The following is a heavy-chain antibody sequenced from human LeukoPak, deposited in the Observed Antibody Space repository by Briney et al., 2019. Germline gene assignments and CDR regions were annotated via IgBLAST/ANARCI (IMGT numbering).Heavy chain of an antibody. CDR2: IYPGDSDT. Sequence: GESLKISCKGSGYSFSTYWIGWVRQMPGKVLEWMGIIYPGDSDTRYSPSFQGQVTISAEKSISTAYLQWSSMKASDTAMYYCARGTPTVVIPQRSVNWFDPWGQGTLVTVSS. J-gene: IGHJ5*02. D-gene: IGHD4-23*01. CDR3: ARGTPTVVIPQRSVNWFDP. CDR1: GYSFSTYW. V-gene: IGHV5-51*01.